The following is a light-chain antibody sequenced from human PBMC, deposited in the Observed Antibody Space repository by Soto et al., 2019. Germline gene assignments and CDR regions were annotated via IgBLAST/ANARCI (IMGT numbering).Light chain of an antibody. V-gene: IGKV1-39*01. CDR3: QQSYSTPQT. Sequence: DIQMTQSPSSLSASVEDRVTITCRASQSISSYLNWYQQKPGKAPKLLIYAASSLQSGVPSRFSGSRSGTDFTLTISSLQPEDFATYYCQQSYSTPQTFGQGTKLEIK. J-gene: IGKJ2*01. CDR2: AAS. CDR1: QSISSY.